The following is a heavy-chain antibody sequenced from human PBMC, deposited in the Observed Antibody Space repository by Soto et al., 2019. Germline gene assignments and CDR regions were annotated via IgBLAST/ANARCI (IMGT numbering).Heavy chain of an antibody. CDR2: ISGGGVT. D-gene: IGHD1-7*01. V-gene: IGHV3-23*01. Sequence: GGSLRLSCAASGFTFSSYAMTWVRQAPGKGLEWVSAISGGGVTYYADSVKGQFTISRDISRNTVYLQMNSLRAEDTATYYCAKWHTCNYDSLAYAGFDCWGPGTQVTVSS. J-gene: IGHJ4*02. CDR3: AKWHTCNYDSLAYAGFDC. CDR1: GFTFSSYA.